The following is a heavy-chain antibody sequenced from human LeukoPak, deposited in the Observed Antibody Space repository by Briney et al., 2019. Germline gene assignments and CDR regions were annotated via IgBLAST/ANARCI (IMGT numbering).Heavy chain of an antibody. J-gene: IGHJ4*02. D-gene: IGHD6-19*01. CDR1: GGSISSYY. V-gene: IGHV4-59*12. CDR3: ASLLSVAGFDY. CDR2: IYYSGST. Sequence: MPSETLSLTCTVSGGSISSYYWSWIRQPPGEGLEWIGYIYYSGSTNYNPSLKSRVTISVDTSKNQFSLKLSSVTAADTAVYYCASLLSVAGFDYWGQGTLVTVSS.